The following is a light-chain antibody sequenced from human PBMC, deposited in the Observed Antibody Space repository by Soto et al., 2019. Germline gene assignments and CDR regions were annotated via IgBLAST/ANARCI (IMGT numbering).Light chain of an antibody. V-gene: IGKV3-15*01. CDR2: GAS. CDR3: QQYNNWPRA. J-gene: IGKJ1*01. Sequence: EIVMTQSPATLSVSPRERATLSCRASQSVSSNLAWYQQKPGQAPRLLIYGASTRATGIPARFSGSGSGTDFTRTISSLKSKDFAVYYCQQYNNWPRAFGQGTKVEIK. CDR1: QSVSSN.